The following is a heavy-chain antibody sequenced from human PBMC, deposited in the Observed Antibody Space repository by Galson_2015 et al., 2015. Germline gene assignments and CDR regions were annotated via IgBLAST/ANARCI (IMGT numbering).Heavy chain of an antibody. CDR3: ARGEAAIPACAMDV. D-gene: IGHD6-13*01. V-gene: IGHV4-31*03. J-gene: IGHJ6*02. Sequence: TLSLTCSVSGAFVSSGGNYWSWVRQHPGKGLEWIGYIFYTGRTYYNPSLKSRLTISRDTSTNQFSLKLTSVTAADTAIYYCARGEAAIPACAMDVWGQGTRVTVSS. CDR1: GAFVSSGGNY. CDR2: IFYTGRT.